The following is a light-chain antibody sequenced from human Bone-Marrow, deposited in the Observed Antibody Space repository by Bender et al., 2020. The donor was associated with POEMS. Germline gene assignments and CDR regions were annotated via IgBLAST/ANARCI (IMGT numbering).Light chain of an antibody. CDR3: AAWDAGLSGGV. CDR1: NSNIGTNA. V-gene: IGLV1-44*01. CDR2: SDN. J-gene: IGLJ3*02. Sequence: QSVLTQPPSASGTPGQRVTISCSGSNSNIGTNAVNWYQQFPGTAPTLLIYSDNQRPSGVPDRFYAFKSGTSAFLAISGLQSEDEADYYWAAWDAGLSGGVFGGGTKLTVL.